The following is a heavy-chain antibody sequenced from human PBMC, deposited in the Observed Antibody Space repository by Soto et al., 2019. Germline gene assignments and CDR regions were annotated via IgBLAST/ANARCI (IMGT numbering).Heavy chain of an antibody. CDR2: ISAYNGNT. CDR1: GYTFTSYG. J-gene: IGHJ4*02. D-gene: IGHD6-13*01. V-gene: IGHV1-18*04. Sequence: VSVKVSCKASGYTFTSYGISWVRQAPGQGLEWMGWISAYNGNTNYAQKLQGRVTMTTDTSTSTAYMELRSLRSDDTAVYYCARYSSSWYGTGPFDYWGQGTLVTVSS. CDR3: ARYSSSWYGTGPFDY.